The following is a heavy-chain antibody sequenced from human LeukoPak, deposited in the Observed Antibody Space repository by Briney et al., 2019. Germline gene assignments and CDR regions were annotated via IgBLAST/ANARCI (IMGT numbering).Heavy chain of an antibody. CDR3: AREVNCSGGSCYSRGGGFDY. D-gene: IGHD2-15*01. CDR2: INHSGST. Sequence: SETLSLTCAVYGGSFSGYYWSWLRQPPGKGLEWIGEINHSGSTNYNPSLKSRVTISVDTSKNQFSLKLSSVTAADTAVYYCAREVNCSGGSCYSRGGGFDYWGQGTLVTVSS. CDR1: GGSFSGYY. J-gene: IGHJ4*02. V-gene: IGHV4-34*01.